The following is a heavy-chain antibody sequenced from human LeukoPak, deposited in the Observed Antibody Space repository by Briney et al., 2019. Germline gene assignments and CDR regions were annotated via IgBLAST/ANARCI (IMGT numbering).Heavy chain of an antibody. Sequence: ASVKVSCKASGYTFTSYGISWVRQAPGQGLEWMGWISAYNGNTNYAQKLQGRVTMTTDTSTSTAYMELRSLRSVDTAVYYCARDRPQGWFGELSHSDYWGQGTLVTVSS. V-gene: IGHV1-18*04. CDR2: ISAYNGNT. CDR1: GYTFTSYG. CDR3: ARDRPQGWFGELSHSDY. D-gene: IGHD3-10*01. J-gene: IGHJ4*02.